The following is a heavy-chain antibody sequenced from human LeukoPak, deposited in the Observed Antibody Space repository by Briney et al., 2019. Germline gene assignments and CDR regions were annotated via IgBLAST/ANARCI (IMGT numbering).Heavy chain of an antibody. D-gene: IGHD4-11*01. J-gene: IGHJ5*02. CDR1: GGSISSYY. Sequence: SETLSLTCTVSGGSISSYYWSWNRQSPGQGLEWIGYIYSSGTTNYNPSLKSRVTISVDTSKNQFSLKLSSVTAADTAVYYCARGPLQFRFDPWGQGTLVTVSS. CDR2: IYSSGTT. V-gene: IGHV4-59*01. CDR3: ARGPLQFRFDP.